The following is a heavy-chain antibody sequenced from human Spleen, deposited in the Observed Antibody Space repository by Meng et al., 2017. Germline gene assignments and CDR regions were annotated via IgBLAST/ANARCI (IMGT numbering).Heavy chain of an antibody. CDR2: INPDSGT. V-gene: IGHV1-2*06. CDR1: GYTFTGYS. J-gene: IGHJ4*02. D-gene: IGHD6-19*01. CDR3: ARDPSNTSGRYAYFDY. Sequence: QVQLVQSGAEVKKPGASVKVSCKASGYTFTGYSMHWIRQAPGQGLEWMGRINPDSGTNYAQRFQGRVTLTWDTSISTAYMDLSSLRSDDTAMYYCARDPSNTSGRYAYFDYWGQGTLVTVSS.